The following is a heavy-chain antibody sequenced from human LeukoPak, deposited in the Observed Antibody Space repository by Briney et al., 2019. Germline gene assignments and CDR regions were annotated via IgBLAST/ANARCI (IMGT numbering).Heavy chain of an antibody. J-gene: IGHJ5*02. V-gene: IGHV1-2*02. CDR3: ASRDYYGSGSYYP. CDR2: INPNSGGT. CDR1: GYTFTGHY. Sequence: ASVKVSCKASGYTFTGHYIHWVRQAPGQGLEWMGWINPNSGGTNYAQKFQGRVTMTSDTSISTAYMELSGLRSDDTAVYYCASRDYYGSGSYYPWGQGTLVTVSS. D-gene: IGHD3-10*01.